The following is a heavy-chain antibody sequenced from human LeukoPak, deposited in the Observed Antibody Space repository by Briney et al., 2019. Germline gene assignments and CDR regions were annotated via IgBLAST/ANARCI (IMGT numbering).Heavy chain of an antibody. D-gene: IGHD2-21*02. V-gene: IGHV4-61*02. CDR1: GIPISSGSNY. Sequence: PSKTLSLTCTVSGIPISSGSNYWSWIRQPAGKRLKCIGRIYTRGITKYTPSLKSRVTMSVDTSKNQFPLMLSLVTAAYTAVYYCARVTCGGDCRAHYYYYYMDVWGKGTTVTISS. J-gene: IGHJ6*03. CDR3: ARVTCGGDCRAHYYYYYMDV. CDR2: IYTRGIT.